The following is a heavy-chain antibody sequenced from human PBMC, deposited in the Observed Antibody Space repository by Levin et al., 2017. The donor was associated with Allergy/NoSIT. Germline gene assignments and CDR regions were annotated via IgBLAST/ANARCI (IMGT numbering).Heavy chain of an antibody. CDR1: GGSISTDNW. J-gene: IGHJ4*02. CDR2: IYRSGDT. Sequence: SQTLSLTCAVSGGSISTDNWWSWIRQPPGKGLEWIGEIYRSGDTNHNPSLRSRVTMSVDKSKNDFSLKLSSVTAADTAVYYCATVEGLFCSGVSCSYSFHYWGQGALVTVSS. D-gene: IGHD3-9*01. V-gene: IGHV4-4*02. CDR3: ATVEGLFCSGVSCSYSFHY.